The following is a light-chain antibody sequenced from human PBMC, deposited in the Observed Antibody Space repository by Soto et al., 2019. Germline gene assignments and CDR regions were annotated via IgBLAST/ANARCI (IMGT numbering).Light chain of an antibody. CDR2: DVT. V-gene: IGLV2-8*01. CDR3: SSFAGGNIYV. CDR1: SSDVGGYNY. Sequence: QSALTQPPSASGSPGQSVTISCTGTSSDVGGYNYVSWHQQHPGKAPKLIIYDVTKRPSGVPDRFSGSKSGYTASLTVSGLQAEDEAAYYCSSFAGGNIYVFGTGTKLTVL. J-gene: IGLJ1*01.